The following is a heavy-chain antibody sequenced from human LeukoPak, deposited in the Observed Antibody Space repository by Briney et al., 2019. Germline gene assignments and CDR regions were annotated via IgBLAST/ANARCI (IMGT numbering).Heavy chain of an antibody. V-gene: IGHV4-4*07. CDR1: AGSISSYS. D-gene: IGHD3-3*01. J-gene: IGHJ6*02. Sequence: SQTLSLTCTVAAGSISSYSGSWIRQPAGKVLEWIGRIYTSVSTNYNPSLKTRFTMSGDTYKNQFSLNLTAVAADDTAVYYCATSRYDFTGRYYSGMHVWGQGTTVTVSS. CDR2: IYTSVST. CDR3: ATSRYDFTGRYYSGMHV.